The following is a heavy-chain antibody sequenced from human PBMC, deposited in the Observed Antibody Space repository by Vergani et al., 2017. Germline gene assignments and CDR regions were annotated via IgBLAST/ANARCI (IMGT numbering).Heavy chain of an antibody. CDR1: GGSISSSNW. J-gene: IGHJ4*02. CDR3: ARHGGVEMATTH. Sequence: QVQLPESGPGLVKPSGTLSLTCAVSGGSISSSNWWSWVRQPPGKGLEWIGEIYHSGSTYYNPSLKSRVTISVDTSKNQFSLKLSSVTAADTAVYYCARHGGVEMATTHWGQGTLVTVSS. CDR2: IYHSGST. D-gene: IGHD5-24*01. V-gene: IGHV4-4*02.